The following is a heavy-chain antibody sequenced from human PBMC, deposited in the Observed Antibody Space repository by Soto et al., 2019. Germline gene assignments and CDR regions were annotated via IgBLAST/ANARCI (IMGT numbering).Heavy chain of an antibody. CDR1: GFTFSSYS. J-gene: IGHJ4*02. V-gene: IGHV3-48*01. CDR3: ASGPAAMRDVRPDPSRPPGLF. CDR2: ISSSSSTI. D-gene: IGHD2-2*01. Sequence: QPGGSLRLSCAASGFTFSSYSMNWVRQAPGKGLEWVSYISSSSSTIYYADSVKGRFTISRDNAKNSLYLQMNSLRAEDTAVYYCASGPAAMRDVRPDPSRPPGLFWGQGTLVTVSS.